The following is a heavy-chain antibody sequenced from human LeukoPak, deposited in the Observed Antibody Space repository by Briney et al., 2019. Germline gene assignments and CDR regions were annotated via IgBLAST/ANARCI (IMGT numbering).Heavy chain of an antibody. CDR2: SSPTGDIT. V-gene: IGHV4-34*01. J-gene: IGHJ4*02. D-gene: IGHD2-21*01. Sequence: SETLSLTCAVYGGSFSGNYWTLIRQTPGRGLEWIGESSPTGDITGYNPSLKGRATISVDSSKNQFSLKLTSVTAADTGVYYCARVPDFIARPCDSWGPGTLVTVSS. CDR1: GGSFSGNY. CDR3: ARVPDFIARPCDS.